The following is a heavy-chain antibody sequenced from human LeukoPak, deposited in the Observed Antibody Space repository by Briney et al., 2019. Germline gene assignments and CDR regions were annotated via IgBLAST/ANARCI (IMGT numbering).Heavy chain of an antibody. J-gene: IGHJ6*02. V-gene: IGHV4-39*01. CDR2: TYYSGST. CDR3: ARQGSNYVYYYYGMDV. Sequence: SETLSLTCTVSGGSISSSSYYWGWIRQPPGKGLEWIGSTYYSGSTYYNPSLKSRVTISVDTSKNQFSLKLSSVTAADTAVYYCARQGSNYVYYYYGMDVWGQGTTVTVSS. D-gene: IGHD4-11*01. CDR1: GGSISSSSYY.